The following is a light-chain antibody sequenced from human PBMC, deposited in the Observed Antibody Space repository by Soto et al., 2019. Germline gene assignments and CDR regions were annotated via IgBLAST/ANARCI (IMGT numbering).Light chain of an antibody. V-gene: IGLV2-14*03. Sequence: QSVLTQPASVSGSPGQSITISCTGSSVDVGDYNSVSWYQQHPGKAPKVMIYHVTIRASGVSNRFSGSKSGNTASLTISGLQAEDEADYSCSSYSRTPPSHVFGTGTKVTDL. CDR2: HVT. J-gene: IGLJ1*01. CDR3: SSYSRTPPSHV. CDR1: SVDVGDYNS.